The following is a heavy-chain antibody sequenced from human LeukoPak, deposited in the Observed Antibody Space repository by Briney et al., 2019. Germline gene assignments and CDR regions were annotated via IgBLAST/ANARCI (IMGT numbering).Heavy chain of an antibody. V-gene: IGHV3-9*01. Sequence: AGGSLRLSCAASGFTFDDYAMHWVRQAPGKGLEWVSGISWNSGSIGYADSVKGRFTISRDNAKNSLYLQMNSLRAEDTALYYRAKVSQSRAGYDYWGQGTLVTVSS. CDR1: GFTFDDYA. CDR2: ISWNSGSI. CDR3: AKVSQSRAGYDY. D-gene: IGHD3-9*01. J-gene: IGHJ4*02.